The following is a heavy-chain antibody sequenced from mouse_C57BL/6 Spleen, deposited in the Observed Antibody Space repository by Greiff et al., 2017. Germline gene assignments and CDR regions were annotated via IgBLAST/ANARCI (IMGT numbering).Heavy chain of an antibody. J-gene: IGHJ3*01. CDR2: IWSGGST. Sequence: VQLQQSGPGLVQPSQSLSISCTASGFSLTSYGVHWVRQSPGKGLEWLGEIWSGGSTDYNAAFISSLSTSKDNSKSQVFLKMNSLRADDTAIYYCSRGDDGYFTWFAYWGQGTLVTVSA. V-gene: IGHV2-2*01. CDR3: SRGDDGYFTWFAY. CDR1: GFSLTSYG. D-gene: IGHD2-3*01.